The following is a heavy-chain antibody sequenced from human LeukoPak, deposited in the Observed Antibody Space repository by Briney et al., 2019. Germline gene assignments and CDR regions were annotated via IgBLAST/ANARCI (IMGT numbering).Heavy chain of an antibody. CDR1: GFTFSSYW. D-gene: IGHD3-3*01. CDR3: AREQNAILGVAWWYYYYGMDV. CDR2: INSDGSST. J-gene: IGHJ6*02. V-gene: IGHV3-74*01. Sequence: GGSLRLSCAASGFTFSSYWMHWVRQAPGKGLVWVSRINSDGSSTSYADSVKGRFTISRDNAKNTLYLQMNSLRAEDTAVYYCAREQNAILGVAWWYYYYGMDVWGQGTAVTVSS.